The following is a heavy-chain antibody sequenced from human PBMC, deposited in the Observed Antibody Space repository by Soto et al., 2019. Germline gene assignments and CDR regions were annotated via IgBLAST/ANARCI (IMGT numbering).Heavy chain of an antibody. Sequence: GGSLRLSCAASGFTFSSYGMHWVRQAPGKGLEWVAVISYDGSNKYYADSVKGRFTISRDNSKNTLYLQMNSLRAEDTAVYYCAKVPNYDYIWGSYRYTPPDYWGQGTLVTVSS. V-gene: IGHV3-30*18. CDR2: ISYDGSNK. D-gene: IGHD3-16*02. J-gene: IGHJ4*02. CDR3: AKVPNYDYIWGSYRYTPPDY. CDR1: GFTFSSYG.